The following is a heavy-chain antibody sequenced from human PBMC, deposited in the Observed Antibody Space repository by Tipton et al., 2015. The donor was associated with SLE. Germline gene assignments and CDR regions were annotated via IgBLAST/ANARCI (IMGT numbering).Heavy chain of an antibody. J-gene: IGHJ4*02. Sequence: SLRLSCAASGFTFSNLWMSWVRQAPGKGLVWVSHINSDGSNTHYADSVKGRFTISRDNAKNTLYLQMNSLRGEDTAIYYCARVNIGMVRGVIRYIAFDYWGQGTLVTVSS. V-gene: IGHV3-74*01. CDR1: GFTFSNLW. CDR3: ARVNIGMVRGVIRYIAFDY. D-gene: IGHD3-10*01. CDR2: INSDGSNT.